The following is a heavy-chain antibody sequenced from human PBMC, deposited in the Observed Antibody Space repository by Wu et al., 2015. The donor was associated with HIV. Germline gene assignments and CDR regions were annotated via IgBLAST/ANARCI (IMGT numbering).Heavy chain of an antibody. J-gene: IGHJ4*02. D-gene: IGHD5-24*01. CDR3: ATDAIRRDAYNFGSGLAY. CDR1: GYTFSDYY. V-gene: IGHV1-69-2*01. Sequence: EVHLVQSGAEVKRPGTTVKISCKVSGYTFSDYYIHWVQQAPGGGLEWMGLVDPEDGETIYAERFQGRVTITADTSVDTAYMELSSLRCEDTALYYCATDAIRRDAYNFGSGLAYWGQGSLVTVSS. CDR2: VDPEDGET.